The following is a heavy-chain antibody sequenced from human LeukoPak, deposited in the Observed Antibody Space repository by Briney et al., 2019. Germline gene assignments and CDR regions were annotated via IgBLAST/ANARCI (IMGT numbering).Heavy chain of an antibody. CDR2: ISYDGSNK. V-gene: IGHV3-30*18. Sequence: GGSLRLSCAASGFTFSSYGMHWVRQAPGKGLEWVAVISYDGSNKYYADSVKGRFTISRDNSKNTLYLQMNSLRAEDTAVYYCAKGEWGYYYDSSGYFDYWGQGTLVTVSS. D-gene: IGHD3-22*01. CDR1: GFTFSSYG. J-gene: IGHJ4*02. CDR3: AKGEWGYYYDSSGYFDY.